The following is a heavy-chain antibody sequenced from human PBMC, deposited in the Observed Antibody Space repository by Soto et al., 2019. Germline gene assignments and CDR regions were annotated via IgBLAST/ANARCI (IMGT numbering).Heavy chain of an antibody. Sequence: PGGSLRLSCAASGFTFSSYWMHWVRQAPGKGLVWVSRINSDGSSTSYADSVKGRFTISRDNAKNTLYLQMNSLRAEDTAVYYCARDPRLLTATSLAARRVWFDPRGQRTLVTVS. J-gene: IGHJ5*02. CDR2: INSDGSST. D-gene: IGHD6-6*01. CDR1: GFTFSSYW. CDR3: ARDPRLLTATSLAARRVWFDP. V-gene: IGHV3-74*01.